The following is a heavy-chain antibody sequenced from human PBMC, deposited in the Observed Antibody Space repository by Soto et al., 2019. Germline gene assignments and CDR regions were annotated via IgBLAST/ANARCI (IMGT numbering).Heavy chain of an antibody. CDR2: ISYDGSNK. D-gene: IGHD2-2*01. Sequence: GGSLRLSCAASGFTFSSYGMHWVRQAPGKGLEWVAVISYDGSNKYYADSVKGRFTISRDNSKNTLYLQMNSLRAEDTAVYYCAKDMAGLGYCSSTSCYYYYYGMTSGAKGPRSPSP. CDR3: AKDMAGLGYCSSTSCYYYYYGMTS. CDR1: GFTFSSYG. J-gene: IGHJ6*02. V-gene: IGHV3-30*18.